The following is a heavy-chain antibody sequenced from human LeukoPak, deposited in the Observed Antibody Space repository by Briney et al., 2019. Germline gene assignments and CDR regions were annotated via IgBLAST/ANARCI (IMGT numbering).Heavy chain of an antibody. Sequence: GGSLRLSCAASGFTFGDYAMHWVRQAPGKGLEWVSLISADGGDTYYAESVKGRFTISRDNSKKSLYLQMNSVRTDDSALYFCAKTTTMIRKGAFHIWGQGTMVTVSS. CDR2: ISADGGDT. CDR3: AKTTTMIRKGAFHI. D-gene: IGHD3-10*01. CDR1: GFTFGDYA. V-gene: IGHV3-43*02. J-gene: IGHJ3*02.